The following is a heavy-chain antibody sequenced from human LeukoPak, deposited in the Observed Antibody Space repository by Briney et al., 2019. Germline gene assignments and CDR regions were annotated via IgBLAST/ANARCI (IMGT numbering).Heavy chain of an antibody. J-gene: IGHJ4*02. CDR2: IYYSGST. Sequence: SETLSLTCTVSGGSISSSSYYWGWIRQPPGKGLEWIGSIYYSGSTHYNPSLKSRVTISVDTSKNQFSLKLSSVTAADTAVYYCARRERGGSYDLFDYWGQGTLVTVSS. CDR1: GGSISSSSYY. V-gene: IGHV4-39*01. D-gene: IGHD5-18*01. CDR3: ARRERGGSYDLFDY.